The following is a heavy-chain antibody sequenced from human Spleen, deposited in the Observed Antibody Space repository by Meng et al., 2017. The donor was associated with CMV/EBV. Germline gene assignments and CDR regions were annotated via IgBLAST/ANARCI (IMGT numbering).Heavy chain of an antibody. V-gene: IGHV3-23*01. D-gene: IGHD2-2*01. J-gene: IGHJ6*02. Sequence: GESLKISCAASGFTFSNFAMTWVRQAPGKGLEWVSVISASGASTYYADSVKGRFTISRDNSKNTLYLQMNSLRAEDTAVYYCAKETDCSSTSCYVGYYYYGMDVWGQGTTVTVSS. CDR1: GFTFSNFA. CDR3: AKETDCSSTSCYVGYYYYGMDV. CDR2: ISASGAST.